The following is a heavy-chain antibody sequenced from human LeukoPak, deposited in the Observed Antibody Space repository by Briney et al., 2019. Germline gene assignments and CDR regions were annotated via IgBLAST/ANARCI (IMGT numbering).Heavy chain of an antibody. D-gene: IGHD1-26*01. Sequence: GGSLRLSCAASGFTFSSYSMNWVRQAPGKGLEWVSSISSSSSYIYYADSVKGRFTISRDNAKNSLYLQMNSLRAEDTAVYYCARDHHSTHHAIPVSSGATDYWGQGTLVTVSS. V-gene: IGHV3-21*01. CDR2: ISSSSSYI. CDR3: ARDHHSTHHAIPVSSGATDY. CDR1: GFTFSSYS. J-gene: IGHJ4*02.